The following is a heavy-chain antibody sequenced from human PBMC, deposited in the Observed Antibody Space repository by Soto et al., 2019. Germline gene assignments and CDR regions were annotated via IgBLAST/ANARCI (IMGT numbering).Heavy chain of an antibody. V-gene: IGHV3-21*01. J-gene: IGHJ4*02. CDR1: GFTFSSYS. D-gene: IGHD5-12*01. CDR2: ISSSSSYI. CDR3: ARDLLPNIAYSGYDGSDY. Sequence: GGSLRLSCAASGFTFSSYSMNWVRQAPGKGLEWVSSISSSSSYIYYADSVKGRFTISRDNAKNSLYLQMNSLRAEDTAVYYCARDLLPNIAYSGYDGSDYWGQGTLVTVSS.